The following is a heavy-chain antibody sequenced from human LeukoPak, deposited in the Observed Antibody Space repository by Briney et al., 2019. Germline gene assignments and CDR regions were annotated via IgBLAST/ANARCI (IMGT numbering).Heavy chain of an antibody. Sequence: ASVKVSCKASGYTFTGYYMHWVRQAPGQGLEWMGLINPSGGHTTYTQKYQGRVTMTRDMSTSTVYMELSSLRSDDTAVYYCARGANWNYDYWGQGTLVTVSS. CDR3: ARGANWNYDY. CDR1: GYTFTGYY. CDR2: INPSGGHT. D-gene: IGHD1-7*01. J-gene: IGHJ4*02. V-gene: IGHV1-46*01.